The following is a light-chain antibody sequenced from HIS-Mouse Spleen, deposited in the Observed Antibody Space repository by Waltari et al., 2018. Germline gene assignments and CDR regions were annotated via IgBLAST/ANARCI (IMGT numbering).Light chain of an antibody. CDR2: EVG. CDR1: SSDVGGYNY. Sequence: QSALTQPASVSGSPGQSITISCTGTSSDVGGYNYVSWYQQHPGKAPKLMIYEVGNRPSGVSNRCSGSKSGNTASLTISGLQAEDEADYYCSSYTSSSTWVFGGGTKLTVL. V-gene: IGLV2-14*01. J-gene: IGLJ3*02. CDR3: SSYTSSSTWV.